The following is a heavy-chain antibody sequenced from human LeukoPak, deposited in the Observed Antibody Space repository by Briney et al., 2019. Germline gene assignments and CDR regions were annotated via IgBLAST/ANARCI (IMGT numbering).Heavy chain of an antibody. CDR1: GVSISPYY. V-gene: IGHV4-4*07. CDR3: ARVRFGPGGELFDY. Sequence: SDTLSLTCTVSGVSISPYYWSWVRHPAGKGRGWHGRVYTSGTTNYNPSLKSRVTMSVDASKNQFSLKLTSVTAADTAVYFCARVRFGPGGELFDYWGQGTLVTVSS. J-gene: IGHJ4*02. CDR2: VYTSGTT. D-gene: IGHD3-3*01.